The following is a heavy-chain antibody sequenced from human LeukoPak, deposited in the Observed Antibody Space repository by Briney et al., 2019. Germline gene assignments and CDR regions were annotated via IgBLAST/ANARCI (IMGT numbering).Heavy chain of an antibody. CDR2: ISSSSTYI. J-gene: IGHJ4*02. V-gene: IGHV3-21*01. D-gene: IGHD6-6*01. CDR1: RFTFSSYE. Sequence: GGSLRLSCTASRFTFSSYEMNWVRQAPGKGLEWVSSISSSSTYIYYADSVKGRFTISRDNAKNSLYLQMNSLRAEDTAVYYCAREGWSSSSYYFDYWGQGTLVTVSS. CDR3: AREGWSSSSYYFDY.